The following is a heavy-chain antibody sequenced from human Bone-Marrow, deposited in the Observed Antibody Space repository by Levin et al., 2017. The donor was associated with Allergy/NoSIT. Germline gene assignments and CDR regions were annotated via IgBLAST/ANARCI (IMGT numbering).Heavy chain of an antibody. Sequence: ASVKVSCKTSGYTFTSYDINWVRQVTGQGLEWMGWLNPNTGSAGYVERFQGRVTMTRDTSTSTAYLDLSNLTSEDTAIYFCARTDHYYAGSRTVDFWGQGTLVTVSS. CDR3: ARTDHYYAGSRTVDF. CDR1: GYTFTSYD. V-gene: IGHV1-8*01. CDR2: LNPNTGSA. D-gene: IGHD3-10*01. J-gene: IGHJ4*02.